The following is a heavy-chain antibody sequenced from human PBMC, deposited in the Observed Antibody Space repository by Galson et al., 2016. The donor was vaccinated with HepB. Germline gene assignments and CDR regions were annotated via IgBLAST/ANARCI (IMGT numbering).Heavy chain of an antibody. CDR2: ISRGGTT. CDR3: ATAHKFYRYYGMDV. CDR1: GFTVSSNY. D-gene: IGHD2/OR15-2a*01. J-gene: IGHJ6*02. V-gene: IGHV3-53*01. Sequence: SLRLSCAASGFTVSSNYMNWVRQTPGKGLEWVSFISRGGTTYHAVSVAGRFTISRDKSKNTLYLQMNSLISEDTAAYYCATAHKFYRYYGMDVWGQGTTVIVSS.